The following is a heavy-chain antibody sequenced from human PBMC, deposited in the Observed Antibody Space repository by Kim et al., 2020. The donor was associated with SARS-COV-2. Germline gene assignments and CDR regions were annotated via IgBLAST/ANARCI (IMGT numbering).Heavy chain of an antibody. CDR3: ARLGYYDSSGYLGFDY. D-gene: IGHD3-22*01. V-gene: IGHV5-51*01. CDR1: GYSFTSYW. Sequence: GESLKISCKGSGYSFTSYWIGWVRQMPGKGLEWMGIIYPGDSDTRYSPSFQGQVTISADKSISTAYLQWSSLKASDTAMYYCARLGYYDSSGYLGFDYWGQGTLVTVSS. CDR2: IYPGDSDT. J-gene: IGHJ4*02.